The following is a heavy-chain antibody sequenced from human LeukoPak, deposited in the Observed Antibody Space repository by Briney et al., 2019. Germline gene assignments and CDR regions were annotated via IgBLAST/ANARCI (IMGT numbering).Heavy chain of an antibody. Sequence: ASVTVSCKAFGNSFTSDYMHWVRQAPGQGLEWMGRIIPSGDTTHYPQKLQGRVTITRDTSTRTVYMVLSSLRSEDTAVYYCAKGYGSEGGLTDFDYWGQGTLVTVSS. CDR1: GNSFTSDY. J-gene: IGHJ4*02. V-gene: IGHV1-46*04. D-gene: IGHD3-10*01. CDR3: AKGYGSEGGLTDFDY. CDR2: IIPSGDTT.